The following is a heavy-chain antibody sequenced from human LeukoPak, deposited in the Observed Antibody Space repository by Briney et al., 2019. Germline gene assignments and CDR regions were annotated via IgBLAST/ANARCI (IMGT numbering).Heavy chain of an antibody. J-gene: IGHJ4*02. CDR2: ISGSGGST. Sequence: GGSLRLSCAASGFTFSTYAVNWVRQAPGKGLEWVSTISGSGGSTYYADSVKGRFTISRDNSKNTLYLQMNSLRAEDTAVYYCAKDSGIVVVPAAIGGYWGQGTPVTVSS. V-gene: IGHV3-23*01. CDR1: GFTFSTYA. D-gene: IGHD2-2*01. CDR3: AKDSGIVVVPAAIGGY.